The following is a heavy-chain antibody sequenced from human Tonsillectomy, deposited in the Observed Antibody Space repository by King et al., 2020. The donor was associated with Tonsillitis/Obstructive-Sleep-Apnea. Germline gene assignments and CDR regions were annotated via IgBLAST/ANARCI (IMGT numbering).Heavy chain of an antibody. Sequence: VQLVESGGGVVQPGRSLRLSCAASGFTFSDYGMHWFRQAPGKGLEWVALIWFDGSTQYYADSVKGRFTISRDNSMDTLLLQLNSLRAEDTALYYCARVSLPGYCGTASCFGSDYWGQGTLVTVSS. CDR3: ARVSLPGYCGTASCFGSDY. D-gene: IGHD2-2*01. V-gene: IGHV3-33*01. CDR2: IWFDGSTQ. CDR1: GFTFSDYG. J-gene: IGHJ4*02.